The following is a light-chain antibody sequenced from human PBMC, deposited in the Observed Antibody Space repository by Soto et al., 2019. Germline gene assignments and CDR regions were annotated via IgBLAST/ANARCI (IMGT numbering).Light chain of an antibody. Sequence: QSALTQPPSVSGSPGQSVTISCTGTSSDVGSYNRVSWYQQPPATAPKLMIYEVSNRPSGVPDRFSGSKSGYTASLTISGLQAEDEADYYCSLYTSSSTYVFGTATKVTVL. CDR1: SSDVGSYNR. J-gene: IGLJ1*01. V-gene: IGLV2-18*01. CDR2: EVS. CDR3: SLYTSSSTYV.